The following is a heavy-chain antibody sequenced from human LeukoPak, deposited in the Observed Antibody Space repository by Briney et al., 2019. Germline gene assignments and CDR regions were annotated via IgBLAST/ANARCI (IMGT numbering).Heavy chain of an antibody. V-gene: IGHV3-64*01. CDR3: ARGGVLLWFGELWYFDY. CDR2: ISSNGGST. D-gene: IGHD3-10*01. CDR1: GFTFSSYA. Sequence: GGSLRLSCAASGFTFSSYAMHWVRQAPGKGLEYVSAISSNGGSTYYANSVKGRFTISRDNSKNTLYLQMGSLRAEDMAVYYCARGGVLLWFGELWYFDYWGQGTLVTVSS. J-gene: IGHJ4*02.